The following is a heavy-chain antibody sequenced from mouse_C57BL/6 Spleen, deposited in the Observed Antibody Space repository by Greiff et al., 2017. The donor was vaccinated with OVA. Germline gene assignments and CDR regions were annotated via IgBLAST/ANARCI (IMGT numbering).Heavy chain of an antibody. CDR3: ARWGDGYP. J-gene: IGHJ2*01. D-gene: IGHD2-3*01. Sequence: QVQLKESGPELVKPGASVKISCKASGYAFSSSWMNWVKQRPGKGLEWIGRIYPGDGDTNYNGKFKGKATLTADKSSSTAYMQLSSLTSEDSAVYFCARWGDGYPWGQGTTLTVSS. CDR2: IYPGDGDT. V-gene: IGHV1-82*01. CDR1: GYAFSSSW.